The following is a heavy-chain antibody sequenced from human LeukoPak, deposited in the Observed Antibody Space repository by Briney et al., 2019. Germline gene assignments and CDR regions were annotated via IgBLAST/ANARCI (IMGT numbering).Heavy chain of an antibody. Sequence: SQTLSLTCTVSGGSISSGSYYWSWIRQPAGKGLEWIGRIYTSGSTNYNPSLKTPATISVDTSKNQFSVKLSSVTAADTAVYYCARGPGGSYHFDYWGQGTLVTVSS. D-gene: IGHD1-26*01. CDR1: GGSISSGSYY. CDR3: ARGPGGSYHFDY. CDR2: IYTSGST. V-gene: IGHV4-61*02. J-gene: IGHJ4*02.